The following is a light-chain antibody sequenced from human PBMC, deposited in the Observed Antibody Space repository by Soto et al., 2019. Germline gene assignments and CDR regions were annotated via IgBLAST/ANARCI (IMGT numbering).Light chain of an antibody. CDR3: QQYNSYPCG. V-gene: IGKV1-5*01. CDR1: QNINGW. Sequence: DIQMTQSPSTLSASVGDRVTITCRASQNINGWLAWYQQKPGKAPKFLIYDASSLESGVPSRFSGSRSGTEFTLTISSLQPDDFATYYCQQYNSYPCGVGQGTKVEV. J-gene: IGKJ1*01. CDR2: DAS.